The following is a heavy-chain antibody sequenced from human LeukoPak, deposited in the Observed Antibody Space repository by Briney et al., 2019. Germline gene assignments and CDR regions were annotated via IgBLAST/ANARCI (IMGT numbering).Heavy chain of an antibody. D-gene: IGHD6-6*01. V-gene: IGHV2-70*17. CDR3: SRTFRYTDSSAGNCYTMDV. CDR2: IDWADDK. J-gene: IGHJ6*02. CDR1: GFSLSTSGMC. Sequence: ESGPTLVKDTQTLTLTCTFSGFSLSTSGMCVSWIRQTPGKALEWLARIDWADDKFYSTSLKTRLSIFKDTSKNQVVLAMNNMDPVDTATYYCSRTFRYTDSSAGNCYTMDVWGQGTTVTVSS.